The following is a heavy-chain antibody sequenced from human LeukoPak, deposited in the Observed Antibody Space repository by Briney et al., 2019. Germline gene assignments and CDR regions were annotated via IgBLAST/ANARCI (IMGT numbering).Heavy chain of an antibody. CDR3: ARDFPDDFWSGSDAFDI. V-gene: IGHV3-21*01. J-gene: IGHJ3*02. CDR1: GFTFSSYA. D-gene: IGHD3-3*01. CDR2: ISSSSSYI. Sequence: GGSLRLSCAASGFTFSSYAMSWVRQAPGKGLEWVSSISSSSSYIYYADSVKGRFTISRDNAKNSLYLQMNSLRAEDTAVYYCARDFPDDFWSGSDAFDIWGQGTMVTVSS.